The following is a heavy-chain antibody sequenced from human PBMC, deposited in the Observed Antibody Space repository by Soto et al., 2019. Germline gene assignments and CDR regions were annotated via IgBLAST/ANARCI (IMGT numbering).Heavy chain of an antibody. J-gene: IGHJ1*01. CDR1: GFTFNTYA. CDR3: ARPTLTDYGDHSFQH. CDR2: ISYDGSNK. D-gene: IGHD4-17*01. V-gene: IGHV3-30-3*01. Sequence: QVQLVESGGGVVQPGRSLRLSCAASGFTFNTYAMHWVRQAPGKGLEWVAVISYDGSNKYYADSVRGRFIITRDNSNNTLYLQMNSLRAEDTAVYYCARPTLTDYGDHSFQHWGQGTLVIVSS.